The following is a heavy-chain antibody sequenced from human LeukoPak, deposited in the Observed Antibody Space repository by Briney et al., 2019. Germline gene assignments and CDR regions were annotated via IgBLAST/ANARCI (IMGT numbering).Heavy chain of an antibody. D-gene: IGHD3-22*01. CDR2: INHSGST. Sequence: SETLSLTCAVYGASFSGYYWSWIRQPPGKGLEWIGEINHSGSTNYIPSLKSRVTISVDTSKNQFSLKLSSVTAADTAVYYCARGNLYYFDSSGYYFKFDYWGQGTLVTVSS. CDR3: ARGNLYYFDSSGYYFKFDY. J-gene: IGHJ4*02. CDR1: GASFSGYY. V-gene: IGHV4-34*01.